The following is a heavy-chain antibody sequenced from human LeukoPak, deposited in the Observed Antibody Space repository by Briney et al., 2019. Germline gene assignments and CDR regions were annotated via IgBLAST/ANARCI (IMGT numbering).Heavy chain of an antibody. J-gene: IGHJ4*02. CDR3: ARYYDSSGYYRRYHFDY. CDR2: IYRSGST. D-gene: IGHD3-22*01. V-gene: IGHV4-4*02. CDR1: GGSISSSNW. Sequence: KSSETLSLTCAVSGGSISSSNWWSWVRQPPGKGLEWIGEIYRSGSTNYNPSLKSRVTISVDKSKNQFSLRLSSVTAADTAVYYCARYYDSSGYYRRYHFDYWGQGTLVTVSS.